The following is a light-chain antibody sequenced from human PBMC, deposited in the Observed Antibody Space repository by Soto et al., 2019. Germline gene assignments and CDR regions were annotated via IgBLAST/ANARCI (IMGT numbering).Light chain of an antibody. Sequence: SMFKYEGERVTITCLASQVIKNDLSWYQQRPGRDPKLLIYVASNLQSGVPSRFSGSGSGTDFNITISCLQPDYFATYFCLQNYNYPLTVGGGTKVDIK. CDR1: QVIKND. J-gene: IGKJ4*01. CDR2: VAS. V-gene: IGKV1-6*01. CDR3: LQNYNYPLT.